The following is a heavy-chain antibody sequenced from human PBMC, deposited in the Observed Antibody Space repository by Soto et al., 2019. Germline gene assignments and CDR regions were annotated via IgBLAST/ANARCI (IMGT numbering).Heavy chain of an antibody. CDR2: IYHSGST. CDR3: AKNLPRTGRFDY. Sequence: PSETLSLTCAVSGYSISSGYYWGWIRQPPGKGLEWIGSIYHSGSTYYNPSLKSRATISVDTSKNQFSLKLSSVTAADTDVYYCAKNLPRTGRFDYWGQGTVVTVSS. CDR1: GYSISSGYY. J-gene: IGHJ4*02. V-gene: IGHV4-38-2*01.